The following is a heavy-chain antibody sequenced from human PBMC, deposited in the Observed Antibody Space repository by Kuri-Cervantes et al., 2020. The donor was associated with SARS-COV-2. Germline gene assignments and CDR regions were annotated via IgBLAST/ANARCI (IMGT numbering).Heavy chain of an antibody. Sequence: GGSLRLSCAASGFTFSSYAMHWVRQAPGKGLEYVSAISSNGGSTYYANSVKGRFTISRDNSKNTLYLQIGSLRAEDMAVYYCARVGCSSTSCYTGDYYYGVDVWGQGTTVTVSS. D-gene: IGHD2-2*02. CDR2: ISSNGGST. CDR3: ARVGCSSTSCYTGDYYYGVDV. J-gene: IGHJ6*02. CDR1: GFTFSSYA. V-gene: IGHV3-64*01.